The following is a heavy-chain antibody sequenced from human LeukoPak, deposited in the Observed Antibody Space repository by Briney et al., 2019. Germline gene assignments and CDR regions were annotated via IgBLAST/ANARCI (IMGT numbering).Heavy chain of an antibody. V-gene: IGHV3-23*01. Sequence: GGSLRLSCAASGFTFSSYAMSWVRQAPGKGLEWVSAISGSGGSTYYADSVKGRFTISRDNSKNTLYLQMNSLRAEDTAVCYCAKKLTTRYYYGMDVWGQGTTVTVSS. CDR3: AKKLTTRYYYGMDV. D-gene: IGHD4-17*01. J-gene: IGHJ6*02. CDR2: ISGSGGST. CDR1: GFTFSSYA.